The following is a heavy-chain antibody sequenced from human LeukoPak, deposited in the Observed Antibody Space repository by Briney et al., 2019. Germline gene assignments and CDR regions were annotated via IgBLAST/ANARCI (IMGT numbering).Heavy chain of an antibody. CDR1: GGSISSGGYY. Sequence: PSETLSLTCTVSGGSISSGGYYWRWIRQHPGKGLEWIGYIYYSGSTYYNPSLKSRVTISVDTSKNQFSLKLSSVTAADTAVYYCALDPGLQSYNWFDPWGQGTLVTVSS. J-gene: IGHJ5*02. D-gene: IGHD4-11*01. CDR2: IYYSGST. V-gene: IGHV4-31*03. CDR3: ALDPGLQSYNWFDP.